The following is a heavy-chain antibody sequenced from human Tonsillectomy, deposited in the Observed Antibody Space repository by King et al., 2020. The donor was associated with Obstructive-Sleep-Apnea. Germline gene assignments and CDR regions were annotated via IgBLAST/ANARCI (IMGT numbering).Heavy chain of an antibody. V-gene: IGHV3-7*01. Sequence: VQLVESGGGLVQPGGSLRLSCAASVFTFISYWVSWVRQAPGKGLEWVANIKQDGGEKYYVDSVKGRFTISRDNAKNSLYLQMNSLRAEDTAVYYCSRDLGGGYSGYDNSYYYGMDVWGQGTTVTVSS. CDR2: IKQDGGEK. D-gene: IGHD5-12*01. CDR3: SRDLGGGYSGYDNSYYYGMDV. J-gene: IGHJ6*02. CDR1: VFTFISYW.